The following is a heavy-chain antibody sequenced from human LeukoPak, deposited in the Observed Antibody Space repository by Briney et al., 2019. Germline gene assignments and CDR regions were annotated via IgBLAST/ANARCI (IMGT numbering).Heavy chain of an antibody. D-gene: IGHD2-2*01. J-gene: IGHJ4*02. CDR3: VRVYCSSTSCTKLDY. CDR1: GFTFSSYA. CDR2: ISGSGGGT. Sequence: GGSLRLSCAASGFTFSSYAMTWVRQAPGKGLEWVSTISGSGGGTYYVDSLKGRFTISRDNAKNTLYLQMNSLRAEDTAVYYCVRVYCSSTSCTKLDYWGQGTLVTVSS. V-gene: IGHV3-23*01.